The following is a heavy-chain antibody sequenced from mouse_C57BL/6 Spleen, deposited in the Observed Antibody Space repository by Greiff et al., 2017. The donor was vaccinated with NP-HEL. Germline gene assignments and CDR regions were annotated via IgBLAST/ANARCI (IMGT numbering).Heavy chain of an antibody. J-gene: IGHJ1*03. CDR3: TLFYDGYYVQYFDV. V-gene: IGHV6-6*01. CDR1: GFTFSDAW. D-gene: IGHD2-3*01. CDR2: IRNKANNHAT. Sequence: EVHLVESGGGLVQPGGSMKLSCAASGFTFSDAWMDWVRQSPEKGLEWVAEIRNKANNHATYYAESVKGRFTISRDDSKSSVYLQMISLRAEDTGIYYCTLFYDGYYVQYFDVWGTGTTVTVSS.